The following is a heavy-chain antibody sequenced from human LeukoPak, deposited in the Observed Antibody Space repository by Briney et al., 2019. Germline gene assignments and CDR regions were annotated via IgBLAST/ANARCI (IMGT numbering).Heavy chain of an antibody. Sequence: GGSLRLSCAASGFTFSSYAMHWVRQAPGKGLEWVAVISYDGSNKYYADSVKGRFTISRDNSKNTLYLQMNSLRAEDTAAYYCARDLEMDIVVVPAAMFYYYYGMDVWGQGTTVTVSS. CDR3: ARDLEMDIVVVPAAMFYYYYGMDV. CDR2: ISYDGSNK. V-gene: IGHV3-30-3*01. D-gene: IGHD2-2*03. J-gene: IGHJ6*02. CDR1: GFTFSSYA.